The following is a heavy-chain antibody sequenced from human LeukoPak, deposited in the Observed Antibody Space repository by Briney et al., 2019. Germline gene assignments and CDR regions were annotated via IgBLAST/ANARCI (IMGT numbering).Heavy chain of an antibody. CDR1: GGSISSGSYY. Sequence: SETLSLTCTVSGGSISSGSYYWSWIRQPAGKGLEWIGRIYTSGSTNYNPSLKSRVTISVDTSKNQFSLKLSSVTAADTAVYYCARSSDYSNRVYYFDYWGQGTLVTVSS. CDR3: ARSSDYSNRVYYFDY. CDR2: IYTSGST. J-gene: IGHJ4*02. D-gene: IGHD4-11*01. V-gene: IGHV4-61*02.